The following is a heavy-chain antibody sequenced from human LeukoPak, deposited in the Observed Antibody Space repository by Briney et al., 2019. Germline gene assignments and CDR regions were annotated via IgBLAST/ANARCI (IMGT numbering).Heavy chain of an antibody. J-gene: IGHJ4*02. D-gene: IGHD3-3*01. Sequence: SETLSLTCTVSGGSISSYYWSWIRQPPGKGLEWIGYIYYSGSTNYNPSLKSRVTISVDTSKNQFSLKLSSVTAADTAVYYCARGRYDFWSGSRGVGFDYWGQGTLVTVSS. CDR1: GGSISSYY. CDR3: ARGRYDFWSGSRGVGFDY. V-gene: IGHV4-59*12. CDR2: IYYSGST.